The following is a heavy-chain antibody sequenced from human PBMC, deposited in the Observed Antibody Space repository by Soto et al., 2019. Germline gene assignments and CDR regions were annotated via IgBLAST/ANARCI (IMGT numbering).Heavy chain of an antibody. CDR1: GFTVSSDY. CDR3: ARGQSSDWEQPVN. CDR2: LYSGGSP. Sequence: VQLVESGGGLVQPGGSLRLSCAASGFTVSSDYMSWVRQAPGKGLEWVSVLYSGGSPYYADSVKGRFTISRDNSKNTLYLQMNSLRAEDTAVYFCARGQSSDWEQPVNWGQGTLVIVSS. J-gene: IGHJ4*02. V-gene: IGHV3-53*01. D-gene: IGHD1-1*01.